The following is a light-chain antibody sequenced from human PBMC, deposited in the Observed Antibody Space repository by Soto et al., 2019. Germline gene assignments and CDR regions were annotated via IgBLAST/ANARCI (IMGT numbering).Light chain of an antibody. V-gene: IGKV1-5*03. Sequence: DVQMTQSPSTLSGSVGDRVTITCRASQTISTWLAWYQQKPGKAPKLLIYRASSLESGVPSRFSGSGSGTEFTLSISRLQTDDFATYYCQQYGSFSPITFGGGTKVDIK. CDR1: QTISTW. CDR2: RAS. J-gene: IGKJ4*01. CDR3: QQYGSFSPIT.